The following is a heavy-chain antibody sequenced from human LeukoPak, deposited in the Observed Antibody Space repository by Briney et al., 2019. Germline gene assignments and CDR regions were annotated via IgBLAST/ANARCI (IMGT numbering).Heavy chain of an antibody. CDR3: ARLGQWELPEDY. D-gene: IGHD1-26*01. J-gene: IGHJ4*02. CDR2: MYFSGNT. CDR1: GYSINSGYY. V-gene: IGHV4-38-2*02. Sequence: SETLSLTCTVSGYSINSGYYWGWIRQPPGKGLGWIGSMYFSGNTYYNPSLKSRVTISIDTSKNQFSLKLSSVTAADTAVYYCARLGQWELPEDYWGQGTLVTVSS.